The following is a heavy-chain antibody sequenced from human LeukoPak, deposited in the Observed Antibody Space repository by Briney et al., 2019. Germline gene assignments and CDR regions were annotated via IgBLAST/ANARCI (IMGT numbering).Heavy chain of an antibody. CDR2: IYYSGST. CDR1: GGSISSYY. Sequence: SETLSLTCTVSGGSISSYYWSWIRQPPGKGLEWIGYIYYSGSTNYNPSLKSRVTISVDTSKNQFSLKLSSVTAADTAVYYCARGLTAISLYFDYWGQGTLVTVSS. J-gene: IGHJ4*02. CDR3: ARGLTAISLYFDY. D-gene: IGHD2-21*02. V-gene: IGHV4-59*01.